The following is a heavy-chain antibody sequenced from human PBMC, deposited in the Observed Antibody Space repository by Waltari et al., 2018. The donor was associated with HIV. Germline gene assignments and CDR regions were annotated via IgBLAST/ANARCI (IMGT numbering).Heavy chain of an antibody. J-gene: IGHJ4*02. V-gene: IGHV3-21*01. CDR1: GFTFTPFG. D-gene: IGHD6-19*01. CDR3: ARDGSGWSRDY. CDR2: IAHNNEM. Sequence: EVQLVESGGGLVQPGGSLRLSCAASGFTFTPFGMTWVRQAPGKGLEWVSTIAHNNEMYYGDSAEGRFTISRDNAKNSVHLKMNRLRAEDTAVYYCARDGSGWSRDYWGQGTLVTVSS.